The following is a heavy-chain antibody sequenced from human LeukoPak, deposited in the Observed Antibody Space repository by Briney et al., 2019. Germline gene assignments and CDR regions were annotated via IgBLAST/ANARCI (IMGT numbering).Heavy chain of an antibody. Sequence: VGSLRLSCAGSGFIFSSYAMSWVRQAPGEGVGRVSAMSGVGGNTFYTDSVRGRFTISRDNSKNTLYLQMNSLRAEDTAIYYCAKTSRWERDYFDYWGQGTLVTVSS. CDR3: AKTSRWERDYFDY. CDR2: MSGVGGNT. CDR1: GFIFSSYA. D-gene: IGHD4-23*01. V-gene: IGHV3-23*01. J-gene: IGHJ4*02.